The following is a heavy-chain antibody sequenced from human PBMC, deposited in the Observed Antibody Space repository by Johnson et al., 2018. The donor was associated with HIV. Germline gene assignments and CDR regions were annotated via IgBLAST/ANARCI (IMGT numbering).Heavy chain of an antibody. Sequence: QLVESGGGLVQPGRSLRLSCAASGFTFDDYAMHWVRQAPGKGLEWVSGISWNSDSIGYADSVKGRFTISRDNAKNSLYLQMNSLRPEDTALYYCAKDKSTEWLLLRSPWSGFDIWGQGTMVTVSS. D-gene: IGHD3-22*01. J-gene: IGHJ3*02. CDR3: AKDKSTEWLLLRSPWSGFDI. CDR2: ISWNSDSI. V-gene: IGHV3-9*01. CDR1: GFTFDDYA.